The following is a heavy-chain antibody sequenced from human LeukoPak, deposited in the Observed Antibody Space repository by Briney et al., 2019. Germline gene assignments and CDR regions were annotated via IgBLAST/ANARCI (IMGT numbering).Heavy chain of an antibody. CDR3: AKDTAAGYSSGWYYFDY. CDR1: GFTFSSYA. Sequence: GGSLRLSCAASGFTFSSYAMSRVRQAPGKGLEWVSAISGSGGSTYYADSVKGRLTISRDNSKNTLDLQMNSLRAEDTAVYYCAKDTAAGYSSGWYYFDYWGQGTLVTVSS. V-gene: IGHV3-23*01. CDR2: ISGSGGST. D-gene: IGHD6-19*01. J-gene: IGHJ4*02.